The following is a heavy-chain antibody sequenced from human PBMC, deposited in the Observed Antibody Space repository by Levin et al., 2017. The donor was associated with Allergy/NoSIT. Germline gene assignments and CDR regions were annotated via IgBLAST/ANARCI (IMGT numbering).Heavy chain of an antibody. D-gene: IGHD4-17*01. CDR3: ASEVLHDYGDPMDV. J-gene: IGHJ6*02. CDR1: GYTFTSYG. Sequence: GESLKISCKASGYTFTSYGISWVRQAPGQGLEWMGWISAYNGNTNYAQKLQGRVTMTTDTSTSTAYMELRSLRSDDTAVYYCASEVLHDYGDPMDVWGQGTTVTVSS. V-gene: IGHV1-18*01. CDR2: ISAYNGNT.